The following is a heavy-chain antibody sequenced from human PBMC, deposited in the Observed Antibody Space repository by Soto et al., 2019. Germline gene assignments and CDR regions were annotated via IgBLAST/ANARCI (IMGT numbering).Heavy chain of an antibody. D-gene: IGHD4-17*01. CDR3: ARMGYYGDYEGEVRDGMDV. J-gene: IGHJ6*02. CDR2: IIPIFGTA. Sequence: SVKVSCKASGGTFSSYAISWVRQAPGQGLEWMGGIIPIFGTANYAQKFQGRVTITADKSTSTAYMELSSLRSEDTAVYYCARMGYYGDYEGEVRDGMDVWGQGTTVTVSS. V-gene: IGHV1-69*06. CDR1: GGTFSSYA.